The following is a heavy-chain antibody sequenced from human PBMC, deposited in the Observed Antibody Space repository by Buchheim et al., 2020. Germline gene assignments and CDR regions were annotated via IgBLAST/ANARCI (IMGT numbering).Heavy chain of an antibody. CDR3: ARDYSVDTGLDV. CDR2: TIPILGTA. CDR1: GGTLKNYG. J-gene: IGHJ6*02. Sequence: QVQLVQSGAEVKKPGSSVKVSCKASGGTLKNYGIHWVRQAPGQGLEWMGGTIPILGTADYAQKFQGRVTISADGSTNTAYMNLTSLTSEDTAVYYCARDYSVDTGLDVWGQGTT. V-gene: IGHV1-69*01. D-gene: IGHD5-18*01.